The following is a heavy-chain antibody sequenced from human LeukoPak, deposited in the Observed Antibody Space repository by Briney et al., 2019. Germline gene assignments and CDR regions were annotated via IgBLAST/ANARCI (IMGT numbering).Heavy chain of an antibody. D-gene: IGHD6-13*01. CDR3: AGVEQPSLLYYYYYYMDV. CDR1: GFTFSSYG. V-gene: IGHV3-48*01. J-gene: IGHJ6*03. CDR2: ISSSSSTI. Sequence: GGSLRLSCAASGFTFSSYGMTWVRQAPGKGLEWVSYISSSSSTIYYADSVKGRFTISRDNAKNSLYLQLNSLRAEDTAVYYCAGVEQPSLLYYYYYYMDVWGKGTTVTVSS.